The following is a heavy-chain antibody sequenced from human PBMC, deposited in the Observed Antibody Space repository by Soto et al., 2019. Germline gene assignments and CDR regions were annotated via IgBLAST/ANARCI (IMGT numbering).Heavy chain of an antibody. J-gene: IGHJ3*01. Sequence: GVLRLSRAAPGFPFSTHAMSWVRQAPGKGLEWVSLISGSGDTTYYADSVKGRFTISRDNAKNTLYLQMNSLRAEDTAAYYCAKDMLQWLVVGHDAFDLWGQGTMVTVS. CDR1: GFPFSTHA. D-gene: IGHD6-19*01. CDR3: AKDMLQWLVVGHDAFDL. CDR2: ISGSGDTT. V-gene: IGHV3-23*01.